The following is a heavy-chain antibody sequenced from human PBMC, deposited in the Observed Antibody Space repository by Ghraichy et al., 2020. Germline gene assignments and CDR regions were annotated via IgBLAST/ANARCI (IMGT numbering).Heavy chain of an antibody. CDR3: ASLYNWNDVVFDY. V-gene: IGHV4-59*01. CDR1: GGSISSYY. Sequence: SEILSLTCTVSGGSISSYYWSWIRQPPGKGLEWIGYIYYSGSTNYNPSLKSRVTISVDTFKNQFSLKLSSVTAADTAVYYCASLYNWNDVVFDYWGQGTLVTVSS. CDR2: IYYSGST. D-gene: IGHD1-20*01. J-gene: IGHJ4*02.